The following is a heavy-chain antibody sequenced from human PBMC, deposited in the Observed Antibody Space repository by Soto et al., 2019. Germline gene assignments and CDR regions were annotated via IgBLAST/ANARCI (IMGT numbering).Heavy chain of an antibody. D-gene: IGHD1-26*01. CDR2: IIHILGSA. CDR1: GGSFSSNA. J-gene: IGHJ3*01. V-gene: IGHV1-69*01. CDR3: ASRERVEAFDV. Sequence: QVQLVQSGAEVKKPGSSVKVSCKASGGSFSSNAISWVRQAPGQGLEWMGGIIHILGSANYAQKFQDRLTITADGSTTTTYMELNSLRSEDAAVYSCASRERVEAFDVWGQGTLVTVSS.